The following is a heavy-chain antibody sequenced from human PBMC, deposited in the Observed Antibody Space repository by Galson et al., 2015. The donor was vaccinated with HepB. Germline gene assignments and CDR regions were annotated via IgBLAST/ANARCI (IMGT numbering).Heavy chain of an antibody. CDR2: IRSKAYGGTT. CDR1: GFTFGDYA. V-gene: IGHV3-49*03. D-gene: IGHD2-8*01. Sequence: SLRLSCAASGFTFGDYAMSWFRQAPGKGLEWVGFIRSKAYGGTTEYAASVKGRFTISRDDSKSIAYLQMNSLKTEDTAVYYCTSYIVLMVYAVRNYFDYWGQGTLVTVSS. CDR3: TSYIVLMVYAVRNYFDY. J-gene: IGHJ4*02.